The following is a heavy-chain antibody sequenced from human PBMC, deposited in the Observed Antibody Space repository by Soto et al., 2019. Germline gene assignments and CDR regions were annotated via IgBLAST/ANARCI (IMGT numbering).Heavy chain of an antibody. CDR3: ASTLTMVRGEDLTNERNWYGP. CDR2: IYYSGST. D-gene: IGHD3-10*01. J-gene: IGHJ5*02. CDR1: GGSISSGDYY. Sequence: SETLSLTCTVSGGSISSGDYYWSWLRQPPGKGLEWIGYIYYSGSTYYNPSLKSRVTISVDTTKTQLSRKLSSVTAADTAVYYCASTLTMVRGEDLTNERNWYGPLGQGTLGTVSS. V-gene: IGHV4-30-4*01.